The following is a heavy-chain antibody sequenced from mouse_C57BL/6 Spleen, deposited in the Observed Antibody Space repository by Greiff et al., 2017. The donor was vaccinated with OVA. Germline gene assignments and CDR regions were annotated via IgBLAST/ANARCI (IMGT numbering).Heavy chain of an antibody. CDR3: AKWGEPVDGTFFDY. J-gene: IGHJ2*01. Sequence: VQLQQPGAELVKPGASVKLSCKASGYTFTSYWMHWVKQRPGQGLEWIGMIHPNSGSTNYNEKFKSKATLTVDTSSSTAYMQLSSLTSEDSAVYYGAKWGEPVDGTFFDYWGQGTTLTVSS. D-gene: IGHD3-3*01. CDR1: GYTFTSYW. V-gene: IGHV1-64*01. CDR2: IHPNSGST.